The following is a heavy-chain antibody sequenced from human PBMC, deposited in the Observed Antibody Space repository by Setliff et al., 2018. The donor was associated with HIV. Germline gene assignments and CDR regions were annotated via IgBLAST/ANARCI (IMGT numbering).Heavy chain of an antibody. V-gene: IGHV3-7*01. CDR2: IKQDGSEK. CDR1: GFTFSSYW. J-gene: IGHJ4*02. D-gene: IGHD6-13*01. Sequence: SLRLSCAASGFTFSSYWMSWVRQAPGKGLEWVANIKQDGSEKYYVDSVKGRFTISRDNAKNSLYLQMNSLRAEDTAVYYCARDGVPYSSSWYVPDYWGQGTLVTVSS. CDR3: ARDGVPYSSSWYVPDY.